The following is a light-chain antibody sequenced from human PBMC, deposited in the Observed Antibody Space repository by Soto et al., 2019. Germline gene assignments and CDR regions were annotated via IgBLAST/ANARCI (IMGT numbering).Light chain of an antibody. Sequence: EIVLKHSPATLSLSPCERATLSFSASQSVSSSYLAWYQQKPGQPPRLLSDGASSRATGIPDRFSGSGSGTDFTLTISRLEPEDFAVYYCQQRSNWLTFGGGTKVDTK. J-gene: IGKJ4*01. CDR1: QSVSSSY. CDR3: QQRSNWLT. V-gene: IGKV3D-20*02. CDR2: GAS.